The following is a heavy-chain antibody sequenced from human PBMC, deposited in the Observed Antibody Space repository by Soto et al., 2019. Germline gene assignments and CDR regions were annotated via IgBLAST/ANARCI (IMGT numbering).Heavy chain of an antibody. CDR2: ISGSGGST. D-gene: IGHD2-15*01. CDR3: ASPPGYCSGGSCFLFDY. J-gene: IGHJ4*02. V-gene: IGHV3-23*01. Sequence: GGSLILSCAASGFTFSSYAMSWVRQAPGKGLEWVSAISGSGGSTYYADSVKGRFTISRDNSKNTLYLQMNSLRAEDTAVYYCASPPGYCSGGSCFLFDYWGQGTLVTVSS. CDR1: GFTFSSYA.